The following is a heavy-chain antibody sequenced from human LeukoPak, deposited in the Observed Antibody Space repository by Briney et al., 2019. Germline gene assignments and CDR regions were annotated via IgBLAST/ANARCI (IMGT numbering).Heavy chain of an antibody. CDR1: GFTFSSYS. CDR2: ISSSRSYT. D-gene: IGHD3-10*01. CDR3: AREDYYGSGSPWYFDL. V-gene: IGHV3-21*01. J-gene: IGHJ2*01. Sequence: GGSLRLSCVASGFTFSSYSMNWVRQAPGKGLEWVSSISSSRSYTYYADSVKGRFTISRDNAKNSLNLQMNSLRAEDTAVYYCAREDYYGSGSPWYFDLWGRGTLVTVSS.